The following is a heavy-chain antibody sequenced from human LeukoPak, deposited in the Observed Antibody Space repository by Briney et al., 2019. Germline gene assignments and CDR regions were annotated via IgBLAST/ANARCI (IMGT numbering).Heavy chain of an antibody. CDR1: GYSFTSYW. V-gene: IGHV5-51*01. Sequence: GESLKISCKGSGYSFTSYWIGWVRQMPGKGLEWMGIIYPGDSDTRYSPSFQGQVTISADKSISTAYLQWSSPKASDTAMYYCARRGDSSGYYSDYWGQGTLVTVSS. CDR2: IYPGDSDT. D-gene: IGHD3-22*01. CDR3: ARRGDSSGYYSDY. J-gene: IGHJ4*02.